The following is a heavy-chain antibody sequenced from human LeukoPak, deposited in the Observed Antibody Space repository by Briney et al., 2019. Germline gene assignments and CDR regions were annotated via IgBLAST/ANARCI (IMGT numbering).Heavy chain of an antibody. CDR3: ARESTVTGGISYFDY. V-gene: IGHV3-21*01. J-gene: IGHJ4*02. D-gene: IGHD4-17*01. CDR2: ISSSSSYI. CDR1: GFTFSSYS. Sequence: GSLRLSCAASGFTFSSYSMNWVRQAPGKGLEWVSSISSSSSYIYYADSVKGRFTISRDNAKNSLCLQMNSLRAEDTAVYYCARESTVTGGISYFDYWGQGTLVTVSS.